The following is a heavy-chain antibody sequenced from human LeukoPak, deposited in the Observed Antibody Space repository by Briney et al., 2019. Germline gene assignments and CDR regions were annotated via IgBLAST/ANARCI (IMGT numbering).Heavy chain of an antibody. D-gene: IGHD6-19*01. J-gene: IGHJ4*02. CDR1: GYTFTDYY. Sequence: ASVKVSCKASGYTFTDYYIHWVRQAPGQGLEWMGWINPNSGGTKYGQKFQGRVTMTRDTSINTAYMELSRLRSDDTAMYYCARAGSIAVAGSDYWGQGTLVTVSS. V-gene: IGHV1-2*02. CDR2: INPNSGGT. CDR3: ARAGSIAVAGSDY.